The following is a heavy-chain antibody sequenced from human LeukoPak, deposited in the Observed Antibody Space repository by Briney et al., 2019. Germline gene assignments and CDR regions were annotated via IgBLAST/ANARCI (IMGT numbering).Heavy chain of an antibody. Sequence: SVKVSCKASGGTFSSYTISWVRQAPGQGLEWMGRIIPILGIANYAQKFQGRVTITADKSTSTAYMELSSLRSEDTAVYYCAREEATEYYYDSSGFYYFDWGQGTLVTVSS. J-gene: IGHJ4*02. CDR2: IIPILGIA. CDR1: GGTFSSYT. V-gene: IGHV1-69*04. D-gene: IGHD3-22*01. CDR3: AREEATEYYYDSSGFYYFD.